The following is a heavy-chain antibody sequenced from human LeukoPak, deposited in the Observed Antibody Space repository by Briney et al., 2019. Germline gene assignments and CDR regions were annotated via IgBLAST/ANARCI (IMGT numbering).Heavy chain of an antibody. CDR1: GFAATGFTFSTFG. CDR2: IRYDGSNK. D-gene: IGHD3-9*01. J-gene: IGHJ4*02. V-gene: IGHV3-30*02. CDR3: AKGYYFDILSGYSSLDS. Sequence: GGSLRLSCAASGFAATGFTFSTFGMHWVRQAPGKGLEWVAFIRYDGSNKYYADSVKGRFTISRDDSKNTLYLQMNSLRAEDTAAYYCAKGYYFDILSGYSSLDSWGQGTLVTVSS.